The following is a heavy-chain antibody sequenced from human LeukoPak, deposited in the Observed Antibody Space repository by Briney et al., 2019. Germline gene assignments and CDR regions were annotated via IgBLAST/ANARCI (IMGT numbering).Heavy chain of an antibody. CDR3: ARGHFYCSGGSCYGY. CDR2: IIPIFGIA. CDR1: GGTFSSYA. J-gene: IGHJ4*02. D-gene: IGHD2-15*01. Sequence: GASVKVSCKASGGTFSSYAISWVRQAPGPGLEWLGRIIPIFGIANYAQKFQGRVTITADKSTSTAYMELSSLRSEDTAVYYCARGHFYCSGGSCYGYWGQGTLVTVSS. V-gene: IGHV1-69*04.